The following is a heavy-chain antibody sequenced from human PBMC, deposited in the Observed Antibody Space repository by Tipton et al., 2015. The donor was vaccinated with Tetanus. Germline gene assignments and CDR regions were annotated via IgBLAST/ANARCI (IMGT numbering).Heavy chain of an antibody. CDR3: AKDGGTSGRYIHFDY. D-gene: IGHD6-19*01. CDR2: ISGSGGST. Sequence: SLRLSCAASGFTFSTYAMTWVRQAPGKGLEWVSAISGSGGSTYYGDSVKGRFTISRDNSKNMLYLQMNSLRAEDTAVYYCAKDGGTSGRYIHFDYWGQGTLVTVSS. J-gene: IGHJ4*02. CDR1: GFTFSTYA. V-gene: IGHV3-23*01.